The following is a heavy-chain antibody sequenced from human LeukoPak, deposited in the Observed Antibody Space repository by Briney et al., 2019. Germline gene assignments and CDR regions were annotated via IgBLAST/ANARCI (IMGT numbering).Heavy chain of an antibody. CDR2: IYYSGST. CDR1: GGSISSSTYY. Sequence: SEPLSLTCTVSGGSISSSTYYWGWIRQPPGKGLEWIGNIYYSGSTYYNPSLKSRVTISVDTSKNQFSLKLSSVTAADTAVYYCASDSSGYYFFDYWGQGTLVTVSS. D-gene: IGHD3-22*01. CDR3: ASDSSGYYFFDY. J-gene: IGHJ4*02. V-gene: IGHV4-39*01.